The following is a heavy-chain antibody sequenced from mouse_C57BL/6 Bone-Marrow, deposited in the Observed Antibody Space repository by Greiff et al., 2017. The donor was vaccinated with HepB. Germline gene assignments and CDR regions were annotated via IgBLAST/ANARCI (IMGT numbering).Heavy chain of an antibody. V-gene: IGHV14-4*01. CDR2: IDPENGDT. CDR3: IYDYAFAY. J-gene: IGHJ3*01. Sequence: QLQQSGAELVRPGASVKLSCTASGFNIKDDYMHWVKQRPEQGLEWIGWIDPENGDTEYASKFQGKATITADTSSNTAYLQLSSLTSEDTAVYYCIYDYAFAYWGQGTLVTVSA. D-gene: IGHD2-4*01. CDR1: GFNIKDDY.